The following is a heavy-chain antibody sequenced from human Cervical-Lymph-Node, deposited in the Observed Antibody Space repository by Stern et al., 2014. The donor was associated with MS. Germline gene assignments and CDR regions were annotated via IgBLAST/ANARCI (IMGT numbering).Heavy chain of an antibody. D-gene: IGHD6-13*01. Sequence: VQLVESGGGVVQPGRSLRLSCAASGFTFSSYGMHWVRQAPGKGLEWVAVISYDVSNKYYADSVKGRFTISRDNSKNTLYLQMNSLRAEDTAVYYCAKPQAAAGTEAFDYWGQGTLVTVSS. J-gene: IGHJ4*02. CDR3: AKPQAAAGTEAFDY. CDR2: ISYDVSNK. V-gene: IGHV3-30*18. CDR1: GFTFSSYG.